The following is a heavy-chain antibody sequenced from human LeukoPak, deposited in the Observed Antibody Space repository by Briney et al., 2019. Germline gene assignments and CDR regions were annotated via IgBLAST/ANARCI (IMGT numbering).Heavy chain of an antibody. CDR1: GFTFSSYS. D-gene: IGHD2-2*01. J-gene: IGHJ5*02. CDR2: ISSSSSYI. CDR3: ARAAQLLSWFDP. Sequence: GGSLRLPCAASGFTFSSYSMNWVRQAPGKGLEWVSSISSSSSYIYYADSVKGRFTISRDNAKNSLYLQMNSLRAEDTAVYYCARAAQLLSWFDPWGQGTLVTVSS. V-gene: IGHV3-21*01.